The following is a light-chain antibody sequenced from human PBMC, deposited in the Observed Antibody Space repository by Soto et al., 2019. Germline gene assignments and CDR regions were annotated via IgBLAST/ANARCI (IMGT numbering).Light chain of an antibody. CDR3: QLYGGHSQT. Sequence: DIPVTQSPSTLSAAVGDRVTITCRASQSINRWLAWYQQKPGKAPKLLIYDASSLQTGVPSRFSGAGSGTEFTLTISSLQPDDFATYYCQLYGGHSQTFGQGTKVDIK. V-gene: IGKV1-5*01. CDR2: DAS. J-gene: IGKJ1*01. CDR1: QSINRW.